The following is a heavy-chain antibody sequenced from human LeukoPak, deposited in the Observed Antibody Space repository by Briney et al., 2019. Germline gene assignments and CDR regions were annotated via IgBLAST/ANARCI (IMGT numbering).Heavy chain of an antibody. Sequence: KAGGSLRLSCAASGFTFSSYSMNWVRQAPGKGLEWVSSISSSSNYIYYADSVKGRFTISRDNAKNSLYLQMNSLRAEDTAVYYCAQNFYDSSGLYFDYWGQGTLVTVSS. J-gene: IGHJ4*02. CDR2: ISSSSNYI. V-gene: IGHV3-21*01. CDR1: GFTFSSYS. CDR3: AQNFYDSSGLYFDY. D-gene: IGHD3-22*01.